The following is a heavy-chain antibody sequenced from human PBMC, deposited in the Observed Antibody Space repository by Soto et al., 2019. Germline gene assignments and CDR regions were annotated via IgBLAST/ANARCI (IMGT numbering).Heavy chain of an antibody. V-gene: IGHV1-18*04. CDR3: ARFGGGSYNTYYFYYGMDV. CDR1: GYTFTSYG. CDR2: ISAYNGNT. D-gene: IGHD2-15*01. Sequence: ASVKVSCKASGYTFTSYGISWVRQAPGQGLDWMGWISAYNGNTKYAQDLQGRVTMTTDTSTSTAYMELRSLRSDDTAMYYCARFGGGSYNTYYFYYGMDVWGQGTTVTVSS. J-gene: IGHJ6*02.